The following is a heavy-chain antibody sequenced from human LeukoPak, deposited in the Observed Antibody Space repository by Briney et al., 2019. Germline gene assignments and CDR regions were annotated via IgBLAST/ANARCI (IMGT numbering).Heavy chain of an antibody. V-gene: IGHV4-59*01. Sequence: SETLSLTCTVSGGSISSYYWSWIRQPPGKGLEWIGYIYYSGSTNYNPSLKSRVTISVDTSKNQFSLKLSSVTAADTAVYYCARGWYCGGDCYRPGAFAIWGQGTMVTVSS. J-gene: IGHJ3*02. CDR2: IYYSGST. D-gene: IGHD2-21*02. CDR1: GGSISSYY. CDR3: ARGWYCGGDCYRPGAFAI.